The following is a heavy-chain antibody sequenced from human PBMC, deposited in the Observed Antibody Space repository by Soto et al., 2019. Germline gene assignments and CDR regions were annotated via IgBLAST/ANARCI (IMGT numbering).Heavy chain of an antibody. J-gene: IGHJ3*02. CDR3: ARDDSSGYYYVLIAFDI. V-gene: IGHV1-69*04. CDR1: GGTFSSYT. CDR2: IIPILGIA. Sequence: SVKVSCKASGGTFSSYTISWVRQAPGQGLEWMGRIIPILGIANYAQKFQGRVTMTTDTSTSTAYMELRSLRSDDTAVYYCARDDSSGYYYVLIAFDIWGQGTMVTVSS. D-gene: IGHD3-22*01.